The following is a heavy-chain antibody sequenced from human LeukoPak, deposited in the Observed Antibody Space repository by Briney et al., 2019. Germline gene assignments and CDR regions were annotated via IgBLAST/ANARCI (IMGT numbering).Heavy chain of an antibody. D-gene: IGHD6-13*01. CDR3: ARGVGAAAEHWFDP. Sequence: SETLSLTCAVSGYSISSGYYWGWIRQPPGKGLEWIGSIYHSGSTYYNPSLKSLVTISVDTSKNQFSLKLSSVTAADTAVYYCARGVGAAAEHWFDPWGQGTLVTVSS. CDR2: IYHSGST. J-gene: IGHJ5*02. V-gene: IGHV4-38-2*01. CDR1: GYSISSGYY.